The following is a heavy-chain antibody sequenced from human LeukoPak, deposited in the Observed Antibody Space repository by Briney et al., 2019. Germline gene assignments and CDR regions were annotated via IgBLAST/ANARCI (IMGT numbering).Heavy chain of an antibody. V-gene: IGHV4-38-2*02. D-gene: IGHD4-17*01. J-gene: IGHJ4*02. Sequence: SETPSLTCTVSGYSISSGYYWGWIRQPPGKGREWIGSIYHSGSTYYNPSLKSRVTISVDTSKNQFSLKLSSVTAADTAVYYCAREKGYGDYGSFDYWGQGTLVTVSS. CDR2: IYHSGST. CDR1: GYSISSGYY. CDR3: AREKGYGDYGSFDY.